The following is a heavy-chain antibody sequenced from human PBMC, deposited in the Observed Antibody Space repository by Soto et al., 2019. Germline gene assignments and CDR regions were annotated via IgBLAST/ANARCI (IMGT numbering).Heavy chain of an antibody. Sequence: SVKVSCKASGGTFSSYAISWVRQAPGQGLEWMGGIIPIFGTANYAQKFQGRVTMTSDTSTSTVYMELRGLTSEDTAVYYCARSSGGVFGIIIEGTNWFAPWGQGTLVTVSS. CDR1: GGTFSSYA. J-gene: IGHJ5*02. V-gene: IGHV1-69*05. CDR3: ARSSGGVFGIIIEGTNWFAP. D-gene: IGHD3-16*01. CDR2: IIPIFGTA.